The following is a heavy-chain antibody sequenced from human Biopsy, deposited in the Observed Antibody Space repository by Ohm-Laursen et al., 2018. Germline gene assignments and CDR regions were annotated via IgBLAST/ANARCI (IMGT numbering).Heavy chain of an antibody. J-gene: IGHJ6*02. CDR1: GESFNGYY. CDR2: NNHSGRT. D-gene: IGHD3-22*01. CDR3: VRGVDYYDPYHYYALDV. Sequence: SETLSLTCVVYGESFNGYYWSWIRQTPGKGLGWIGENNHSGRTNYNPSLKSRVTISVDTSKNPFSLKVRPVTAADTAVYYCVRGVDYYDPYHYYALDVWGQGTTVTVSS. V-gene: IGHV4-34*01.